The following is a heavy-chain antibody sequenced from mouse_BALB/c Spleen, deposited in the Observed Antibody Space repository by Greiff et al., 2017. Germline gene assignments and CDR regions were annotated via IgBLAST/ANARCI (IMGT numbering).Heavy chain of an antibody. CDR1: GYSFTSYW. CDR2: IYPGNSDT. V-gene: IGHV1-5*01. CDR3: TRGGITTRAWFAY. D-gene: IGHD2-4*01. J-gene: IGHJ3*01. Sequence: VQLKESGNVLARPGASVKMSCKASGYSFTSYWMHWVKQRPGQGLEWIGAIYPGNSDTSYNQKFKGKAKLTAVTSASTAYMELSSLTNEDSAVYYCTRGGITTRAWFAYWGQGTLVTVSA.